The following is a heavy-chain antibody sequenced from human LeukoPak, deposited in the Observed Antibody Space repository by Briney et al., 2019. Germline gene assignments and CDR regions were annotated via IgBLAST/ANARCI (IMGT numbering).Heavy chain of an antibody. V-gene: IGHV4-59*01. J-gene: IGHJ6*03. CDR3: ARGPYYYYMDV. CDR2: IYYTGSI. CDR1: GGSISSYY. Sequence: SGTLSLTCTVSGGSISSYYWSWIRQPPGKGLEWIGFIYYTGSINYNPSLKSRVTISVDTSKNQFSLQLSSVTAADTAVYFCARGPYYYYMDVWGKGTTVTISS.